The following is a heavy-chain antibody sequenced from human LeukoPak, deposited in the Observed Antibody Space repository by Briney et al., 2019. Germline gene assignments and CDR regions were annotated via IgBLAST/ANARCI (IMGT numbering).Heavy chain of an antibody. V-gene: IGHV3-33*01. CDR1: GFTFSSYG. CDR3: ATDRAGGDHRYFDY. J-gene: IGHJ4*02. CDR2: IWYDGSNE. Sequence: PGGSLRLSCVASGFTFSSYGMHWVRQAPGKGLEWVAVIWYDGSNENYADSVKGRFTTSRDNTKNKLYLQMNSLRDEDTAVYYCATDRAGGDHRYFDYWGQGTLVTVSS. D-gene: IGHD4-17*01.